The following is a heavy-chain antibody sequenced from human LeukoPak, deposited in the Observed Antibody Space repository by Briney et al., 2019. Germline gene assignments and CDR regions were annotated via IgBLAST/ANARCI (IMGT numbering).Heavy chain of an antibody. CDR1: GFTVSNTY. J-gene: IGHJ4*02. Sequence: GGSLRLSCAASGFTVSNTYMSWVRKAPGKGLEWVSIIYSGGGTRYADSVKGRFTISRDNSRNTLYLQMNGLRAEDTALYYCARDNYDSSGFTWGQGTLVTVSS. CDR2: IYSGGGT. CDR3: ARDNYDSSGFT. D-gene: IGHD3-22*01. V-gene: IGHV3-53*01.